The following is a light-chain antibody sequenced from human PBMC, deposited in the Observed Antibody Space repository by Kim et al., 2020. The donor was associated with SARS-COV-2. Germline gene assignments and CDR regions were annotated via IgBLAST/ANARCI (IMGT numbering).Light chain of an antibody. Sequence: SASVGDRVTITCRASQDISSALAWYQRKPGKPPKLLIYTASRLESGVPSRFSGGGSGTDFILTISSLQPEDFATYYCQQFNSYAYTFGQGTKLEIK. CDR3: QQFNSYAYT. J-gene: IGKJ2*01. V-gene: IGKV1-13*02. CDR2: TAS. CDR1: QDISSA.